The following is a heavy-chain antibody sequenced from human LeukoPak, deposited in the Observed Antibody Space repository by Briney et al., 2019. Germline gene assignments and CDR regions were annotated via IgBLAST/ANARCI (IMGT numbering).Heavy chain of an antibody. V-gene: IGHV1-18*01. Sequence: GASVKVSCKASGYTFTNYGISWVRQAPGQGLEWMGWISAYNGNTNYAQKLQGRVTMTTDTSTSTAYMELRSLRSDDTAVYYCARDFYPDGSGSSISNYWGQGTLVTVSS. CDR2: ISAYNGNT. CDR3: ARDFYPDGSGSSISNY. J-gene: IGHJ4*02. CDR1: GYTFTNYG. D-gene: IGHD3-10*01.